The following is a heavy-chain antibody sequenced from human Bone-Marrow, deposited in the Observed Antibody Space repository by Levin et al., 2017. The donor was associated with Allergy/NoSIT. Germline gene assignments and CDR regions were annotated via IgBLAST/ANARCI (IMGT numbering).Heavy chain of an antibody. CDR2: ISYDGDFI. CDR1: GFSFRSYG. Sequence: GGSLRLSCAASGFSFRSYGMHWVRQAPGKGLEWVGLISYDGDFIFYGGSVKGRFTIARDNSNSTLFLQMDSLSADDTAIYYCARSPTLTGYYEWFDPWGQGTLVTVSS. CDR3: ARSPTLTGYYEWFDP. J-gene: IGHJ5*02. D-gene: IGHD3-9*01. V-gene: IGHV3-33*08.